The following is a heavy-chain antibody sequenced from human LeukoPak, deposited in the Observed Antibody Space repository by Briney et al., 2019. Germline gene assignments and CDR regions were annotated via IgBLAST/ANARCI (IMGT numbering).Heavy chain of an antibody. CDR1: GFTGSSNY. Sequence: GGSLRLSCAASGFTGSSNYMSWVRQAPGKGLEWVSVIHSGGRTYYADSVKGRFTISRDNSKSTLYLQMNSLRAEDTAVYYCASRDRGYYYGMDVWGKGTTVTVSS. D-gene: IGHD3-10*01. CDR3: ASRDRGYYYGMDV. V-gene: IGHV3-66*01. CDR2: IHSGGRT. J-gene: IGHJ6*04.